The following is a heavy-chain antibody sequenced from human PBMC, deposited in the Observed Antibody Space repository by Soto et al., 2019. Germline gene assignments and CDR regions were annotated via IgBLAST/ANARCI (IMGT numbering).Heavy chain of an antibody. Sequence: QVQLVQSGAEVKKPGSSVKVSCKASGGTFSDFAINWLRQAPGQGLEWMGGIIPIFGTPNYAQKFQGRVTITADKSTSTAYMDLSGLRSADTAVYSCARSRPLDFVAYGDFDYWGQGTLVTVSP. CDR1: GGTFSDFA. CDR2: IIPIFGTP. V-gene: IGHV1-69*06. CDR3: ARSRPLDFVAYGDFDY. J-gene: IGHJ4*02. D-gene: IGHD4-17*01.